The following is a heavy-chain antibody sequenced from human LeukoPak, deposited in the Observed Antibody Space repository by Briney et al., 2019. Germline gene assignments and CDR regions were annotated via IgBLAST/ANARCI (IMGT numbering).Heavy chain of an antibody. V-gene: IGHV3-13*01. CDR3: ARENYADAFDI. Sequence: GGSLRLSRAASGFTFSSYDMHWVRQATGKGLEWVSAIGTAGDTYYPGSVKGRFTISRENAKNSLYLQMNSLRAEDTAVYYCARENYADAFDIWGQGTLVTVSS. CDR2: IGTAGDT. J-gene: IGHJ3*02. D-gene: IGHD2-2*01. CDR1: GFTFSSYD.